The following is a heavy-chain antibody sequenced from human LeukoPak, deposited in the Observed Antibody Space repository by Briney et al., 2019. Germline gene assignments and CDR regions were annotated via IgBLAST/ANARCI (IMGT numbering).Heavy chain of an antibody. CDR1: GGSISSYY. CDR3: ARGSGVRGRYGMDV. J-gene: IGHJ6*02. Sequence: PSETLSLTCTVSGGSISSYYWSWIRQPAGKGLEWIGRIYTSGSTNYSPSLKSRVTMSVDTSKNQFSLKLSSVTAADTAVYYCARGSGVRGRYGMDVWGQGTTVTVSS. CDR2: IYTSGST. V-gene: IGHV4-4*07. D-gene: IGHD3-10*01.